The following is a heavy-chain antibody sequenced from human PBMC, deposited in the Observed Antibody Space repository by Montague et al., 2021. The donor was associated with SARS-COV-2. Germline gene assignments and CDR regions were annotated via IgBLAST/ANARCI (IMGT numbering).Heavy chain of an antibody. CDR1: GGSISSGGYS. CDR2: IYSGTGT. CDR3: ARDERGRGAFDI. J-gene: IGHJ3*02. D-gene: IGHD3-10*01. Sequence: ETLSLTCAVSGGSISSGGYSWSWVRQAPGKGLEWVSVIYSGTGTYYADSVKGRFTISRDNSKNTLYLQMNSLRAEDTAMYYCARDERGRGAFDIWGQGTMVTVSS. V-gene: IGHV3-53*01.